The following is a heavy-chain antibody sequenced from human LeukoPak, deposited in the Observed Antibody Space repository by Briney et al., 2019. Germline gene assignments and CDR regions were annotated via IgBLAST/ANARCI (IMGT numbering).Heavy chain of an antibody. D-gene: IGHD6-6*01. J-gene: IGHJ6*03. Sequence: SETMSLTGTVSGGSISSYYWSWIRQPPGKGLEWIGYIYYSGSTNYNPSLKSRVTISVDTSKNELSLKLSSVTAADTAVYYCARERAARPEQGYYYYYYMDVWGKGTTVTVSS. CDR1: GGSISSYY. CDR2: IYYSGST. CDR3: ARERAARPEQGYYYYYYMDV. V-gene: IGHV4-59*01.